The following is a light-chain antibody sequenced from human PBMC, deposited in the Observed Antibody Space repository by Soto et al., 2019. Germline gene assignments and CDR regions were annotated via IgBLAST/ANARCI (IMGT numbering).Light chain of an antibody. Sequence: QSALTQPPSASGTPGQRVTVSCSGSSSNIGSNSVYWYQQLPGTAPKLLIYRNDQRPSGVPDRFSGSKSGTSASLAISGLRSEDEADYYCAAWDDSLSGFYVFGTGTKVTVL. CDR2: RND. CDR3: AAWDDSLSGFYV. CDR1: SSNIGSNS. V-gene: IGLV1-47*01. J-gene: IGLJ1*01.